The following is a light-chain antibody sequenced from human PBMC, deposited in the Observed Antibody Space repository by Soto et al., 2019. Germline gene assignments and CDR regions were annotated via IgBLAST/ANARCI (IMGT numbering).Light chain of an antibody. Sequence: IQLTQSPSSMSASVGDSVTITFRASQGISSFLAWYQQKPGKAPKLLIYAASTLQSGVPSRFSGSGSGTDFTLTISSLQPEDFATYFCQQLNSYPITFGQGTQLEI. CDR2: AAS. CDR1: QGISSF. V-gene: IGKV1-9*01. CDR3: QQLNSYPIT. J-gene: IGKJ5*01.